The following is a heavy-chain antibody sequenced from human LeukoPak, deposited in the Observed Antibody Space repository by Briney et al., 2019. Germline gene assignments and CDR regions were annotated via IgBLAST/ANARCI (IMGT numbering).Heavy chain of an antibody. D-gene: IGHD4-17*01. CDR3: AKERKASTVTTVEFDY. CDR1: GFTFSNAW. Sequence: GGSLRLSCAASGFTFSNAWMSWVRQAPGKGLEWVGRKSKTDGGTTDYAAPVKGRFTISRDDSKNTVYLQMNTLKTEDTAVYYCAKERKASTVTTVEFDYWGQGTLVTVSS. J-gene: IGHJ4*02. V-gene: IGHV3-15*01. CDR2: KSKTDGGTT.